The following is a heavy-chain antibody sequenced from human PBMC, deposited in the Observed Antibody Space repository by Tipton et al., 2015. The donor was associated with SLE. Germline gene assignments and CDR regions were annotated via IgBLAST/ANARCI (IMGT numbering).Heavy chain of an antibody. D-gene: IGHD5-18*01. CDR1: GGSFSGYY. CDR3: ARRQLCLD. V-gene: IGHV4-34*01. CDR2: INHSGST. J-gene: IGHJ4*02. Sequence: LRLSCAVYGGSFSGYYWSWIRQPPGKGLEWIGEINHSGSTNYNPSLKSRVTISVDTSKNQFSLILTYVTAADTAVYFCARRQLCLDWGQGTLVTVSS.